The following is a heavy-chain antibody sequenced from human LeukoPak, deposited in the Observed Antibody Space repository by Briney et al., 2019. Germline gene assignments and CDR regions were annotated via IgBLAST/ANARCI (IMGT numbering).Heavy chain of an antibody. CDR3: ARSPVVDTAMVYYFDY. D-gene: IGHD5-18*01. CDR2: IDPSDSYT. V-gene: IGHV5-10-1*01. Sequence: GESLKISCKGSGYSFTSYWIGWVRQMPGKGLEWMGKIDPSDSYTNYSPSFQGHVTISADKSISTAYLQWSSLKASDTAMYYCARSPVVDTAMVYYFDYWGPGTLVTVSS. CDR1: GYSFTSYW. J-gene: IGHJ4*02.